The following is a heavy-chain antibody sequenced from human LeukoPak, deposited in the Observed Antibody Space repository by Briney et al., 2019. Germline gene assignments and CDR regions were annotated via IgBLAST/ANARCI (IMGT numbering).Heavy chain of an antibody. J-gene: IGHJ4*02. Sequence: GGSLRLSCAASGFTFSSYGMHWVRQAPGKGLEWVAFIRYDGSNKYYADSVKGRFTISRDNSKNTLYLQMNSLRAEDTAVYYCAKDWAVIVVVPAAIGYWGQGTLVTVSS. V-gene: IGHV3-30*02. CDR1: GFTFSSYG. CDR2: IRYDGSNK. CDR3: AKDWAVIVVVPAAIGY. D-gene: IGHD2-2*01.